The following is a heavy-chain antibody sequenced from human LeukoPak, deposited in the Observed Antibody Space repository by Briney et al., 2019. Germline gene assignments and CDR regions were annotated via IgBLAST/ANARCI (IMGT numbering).Heavy chain of an antibody. CDR2: IRYDGSNK. D-gene: IGHD3-10*01. CDR1: GFTFSSYG. Sequence: PGGSLRLSCAASGFTFSSYGMHWVRQAPGKGLEWVAFIRYDGSNKYYADSVKGRFTISRDNSKNTLYLQMNSLRAEDTAVYYCAKDYTYTMVRAGPLDYWGQGTLVTVSS. CDR3: AKDYTYTMVRAGPLDY. J-gene: IGHJ4*02. V-gene: IGHV3-30*02.